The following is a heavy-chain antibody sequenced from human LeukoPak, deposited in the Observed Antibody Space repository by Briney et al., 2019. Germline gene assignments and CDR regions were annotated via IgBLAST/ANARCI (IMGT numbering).Heavy chain of an antibody. CDR2: INPSGDST. D-gene: IGHD3-16*01. CDR1: GYTLTELS. CDR3: AKLATSDTGETY. V-gene: IGHV1-46*01. J-gene: IGHJ4*02. Sequence: ASVKVSCKVSGYTLTELSMHWVRQAPGQGLEWMGVINPSGDSTTYAQNFQGRVTMTRDTSTSTVYVELRSLRSEDTAIYYCAKLATSDTGETYWGQGTLVTVSS.